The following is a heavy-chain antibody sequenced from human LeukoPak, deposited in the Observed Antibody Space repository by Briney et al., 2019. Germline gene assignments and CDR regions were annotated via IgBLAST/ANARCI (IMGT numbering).Heavy chain of an antibody. CDR3: ARPTPPAIAAAGILH. Sequence: SETLSLTCTVSGGSISSYYWSWIRQPPGKGLEWIGYIYYSGSTNYNPSLKSRVTISVDTSKNQFSLKLSSVTAADTAVYYCARPTPPAIAAAGILHWGQGTLVTVSS. V-gene: IGHV4-59*08. CDR2: IYYSGST. J-gene: IGHJ1*01. CDR1: GGSISSYY. D-gene: IGHD6-13*01.